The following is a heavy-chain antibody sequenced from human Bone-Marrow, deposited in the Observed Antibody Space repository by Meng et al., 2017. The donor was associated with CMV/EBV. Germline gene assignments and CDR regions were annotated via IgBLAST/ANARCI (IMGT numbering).Heavy chain of an antibody. Sequence: GESLKISCAPSGFSVSNNYMGWVRQAPGKGLEWVSDIYSGGDSYYADSVEGRFTISRDNSNNTLYLQMSRLRPDDTAVYYCARGYWRNGYPNGGQGTLVTVSS. D-gene: IGHD2-15*01. CDR2: IYSGGDS. CDR3: ARGYWRNGYPN. V-gene: IGHV3-66*02. CDR1: GFSVSNNY. J-gene: IGHJ4*02.